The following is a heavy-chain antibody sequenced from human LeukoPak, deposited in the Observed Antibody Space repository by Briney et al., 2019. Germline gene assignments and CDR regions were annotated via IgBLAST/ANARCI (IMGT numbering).Heavy chain of an antibody. J-gene: IGHJ4*02. Sequence: GGSLRLSCAASGLTFSSYWMHWVRQAPGKGLVWVSAISTGGADTYHADSVKGRFTISRDQSKNTLYLQMNSLRDEDMAMYYCARQIGFCSDGTCYFDDWGQGTLVTVSS. CDR1: GLTFSSYW. D-gene: IGHD2-15*01. V-gene: IGHV3-74*01. CDR2: ISTGGADT. CDR3: ARQIGFCSDGTCYFDD.